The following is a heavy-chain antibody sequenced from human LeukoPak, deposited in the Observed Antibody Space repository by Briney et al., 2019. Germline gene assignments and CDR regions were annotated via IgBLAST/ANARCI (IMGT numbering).Heavy chain of an antibody. Sequence: PSETLSPTCAVYGGSFSGYYWSWIRQPPGKGLEWIGEINHSGSTNYNPSLKSRVTISVDTSKNQFSLKLSSVTAADTAVYYCARGQGASRYMDVWGKGTTVTVSS. V-gene: IGHV4-34*01. CDR2: INHSGST. J-gene: IGHJ6*03. CDR1: GGSFSGYY. CDR3: ARGQGASRYMDV.